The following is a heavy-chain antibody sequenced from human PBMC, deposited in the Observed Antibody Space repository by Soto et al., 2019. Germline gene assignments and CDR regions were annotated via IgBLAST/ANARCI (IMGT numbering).Heavy chain of an antibody. V-gene: IGHV4-59*11. J-gene: IGHJ4*02. Sequence: SETLSLTCTVSGGSIRSHYCSWIRQPPGKGLEWIGYIYYSGFTDYNPSLKSRVTISEDTSKNQFSLRLTSVTAADTAVYYCARDQNSSGYLDYWGQGILVTVSS. CDR3: ARDQNSSGYLDY. CDR2: IYYSGFT. CDR1: GGSIRSHY. D-gene: IGHD3-22*01.